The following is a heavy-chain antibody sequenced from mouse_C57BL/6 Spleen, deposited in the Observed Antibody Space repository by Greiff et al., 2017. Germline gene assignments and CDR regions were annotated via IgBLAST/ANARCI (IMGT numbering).Heavy chain of an antibody. CDR2: INPNNGGT. V-gene: IGHV1-18*01. D-gene: IGHD3-2*02. J-gene: IGHJ3*01. CDR3: AAQASFAY. Sequence: VQLQQSGPELVKPGASVKIPCKASGYTFTDYNMDWVKQSHGKSLEWIGDINPNNGGTIYNQKFKGKATLTVDKSSSTAYMELRSLTSEDTAVYYCAAQASFAYWGQGTLVTVSA. CDR1: GYTFTDYN.